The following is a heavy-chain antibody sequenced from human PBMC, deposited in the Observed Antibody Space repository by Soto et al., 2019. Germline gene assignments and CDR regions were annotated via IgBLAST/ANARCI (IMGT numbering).Heavy chain of an antibody. Sequence: TGGSLRLSCAASGFTFSSYAMHWVRQAPGKGLEWVAVISYDGSNKYYADSVKGRFTISRDNSKNTLYLQMNSLRAEDTAVYYCASPESRYYDSSGYLNWFDPWGQGTLVTVSS. CDR1: GFTFSSYA. CDR3: ASPESRYYDSSGYLNWFDP. J-gene: IGHJ5*02. V-gene: IGHV3-30-3*01. CDR2: ISYDGSNK. D-gene: IGHD3-22*01.